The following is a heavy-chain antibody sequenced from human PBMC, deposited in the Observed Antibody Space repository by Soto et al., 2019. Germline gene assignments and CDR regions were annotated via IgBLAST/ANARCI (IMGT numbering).Heavy chain of an antibody. CDR2: IKQDGSEK. J-gene: IGHJ2*01. CDR3: AREYCSSTSCFYWYFDL. D-gene: IGHD2-2*01. Sequence: EVQLVESGGGLVQPGGSLSLSCAASGFTFSSYWMSWVRRAPGKGLEWGANIKQDGSEKYYVDSVKGRFTISRDNAKNSLYLQMNSLRAEDTAVYYCAREYCSSTSCFYWYFDLWGRGTLVTVSS. CDR1: GFTFSSYW. V-gene: IGHV3-7*01.